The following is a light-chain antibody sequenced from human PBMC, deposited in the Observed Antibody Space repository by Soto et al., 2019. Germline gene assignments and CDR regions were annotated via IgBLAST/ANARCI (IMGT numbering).Light chain of an antibody. V-gene: IGLV2-23*01. CDR1: SSDVGSYNL. Sequence: QSALTQPASVSGSPGQSITISCTGTSSDVGSYNLVSWYQQHPGKAPKLMIYEDTKRPSGVSNRFSGSTSGSTASLTISGLQTEDEADYYCCSYVGASTYVFGTGTKLTVL. CDR3: CSYVGASTYV. J-gene: IGLJ1*01. CDR2: EDT.